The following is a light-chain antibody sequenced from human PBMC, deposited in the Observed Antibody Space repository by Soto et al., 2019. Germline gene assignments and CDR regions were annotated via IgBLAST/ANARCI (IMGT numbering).Light chain of an antibody. CDR1: RSINRF. V-gene: IGKV1-39*01. Sequence: DIPMTQSPSSLSASVGDRVTITCRASRSINRFLNWYQQKPGKAPKLLIYAAASLQSGVPSRFSGSGSGTDFTLTISSLQPEDFAIYYCQQSYSPPPVTFGQGTRLEIK. J-gene: IGKJ5*01. CDR3: QQSYSPPPVT. CDR2: AAA.